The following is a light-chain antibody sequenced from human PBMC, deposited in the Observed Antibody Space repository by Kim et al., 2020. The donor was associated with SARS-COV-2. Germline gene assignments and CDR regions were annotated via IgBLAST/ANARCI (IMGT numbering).Light chain of an antibody. J-gene: IGLJ1*01. V-gene: IGLV2-11*01. Sequence: GQSVTISCTGTSSDGGGYNYVSWYRQHPGKAPKLRIYDVSKRPSGVPDRFSGSKSGSTASLTISGLQAEDEADYYCCSYAGSYTYVFGTGTKVTVL. CDR2: DVS. CDR1: SSDGGGYNY. CDR3: CSYAGSYTYV.